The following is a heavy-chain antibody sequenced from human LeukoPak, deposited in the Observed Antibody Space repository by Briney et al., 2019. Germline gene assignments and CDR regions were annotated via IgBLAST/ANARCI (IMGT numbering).Heavy chain of an antibody. CDR2: IYYSGST. D-gene: IGHD3-22*01. CDR1: GGSISSSSYY. V-gene: IGHV4-39*07. CDR3: AREWYYDSSGYYVRGDGMDV. J-gene: IGHJ6*02. Sequence: PSETLSLTCTVSGGSISSSSYYWGWIRQPPGKGLEWIGSIYYSGSTYYNPSLKSRVTISVDTSKNQFSLKLSSVTAADTAVYYCAREWYYDSSGYYVRGDGMDVWGQGTTVTVSS.